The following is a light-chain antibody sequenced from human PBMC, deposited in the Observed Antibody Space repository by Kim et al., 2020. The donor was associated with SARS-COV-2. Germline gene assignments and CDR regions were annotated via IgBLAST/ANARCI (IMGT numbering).Light chain of an antibody. V-gene: IGKV3-11*01. Sequence: EIVLTQSPATLSLSPGEGVTLSCRASQSVSRHLAWYQQIPGQAPRLLIYDTSDRATGIPSRFSGSGSGTEFTLTISSLEPEDFAVYYCQHRDSWPPKFTFGPGTKVDIK. CDR2: DTS. J-gene: IGKJ3*01. CDR3: QHRDSWPPKFT. CDR1: QSVSRH.